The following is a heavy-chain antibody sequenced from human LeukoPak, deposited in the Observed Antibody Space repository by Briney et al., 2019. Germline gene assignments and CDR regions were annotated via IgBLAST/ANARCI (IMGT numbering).Heavy chain of an antibody. CDR1: SGSFSGYY. J-gene: IGHJ4*02. CDR2: INHSGST. CDR3: ARGGRWLQDN. V-gene: IGHV4-34*01. Sequence: SETLSLTCAVYSGSFSGYYWSWIRQPPGKGLEWIGEINHSGSTNYNPSLKSRVTISVGTSKNQFSLKVSSVTAADTAVYYCARGGRWLQDNWGQGTLVTVSS. D-gene: IGHD5-24*01.